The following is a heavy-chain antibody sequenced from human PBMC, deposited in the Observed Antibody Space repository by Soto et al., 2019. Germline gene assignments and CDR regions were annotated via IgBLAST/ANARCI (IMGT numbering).Heavy chain of an antibody. CDR1: GYTLTGYY. Sequence: GAAVKVSCQASGYTLTGYYMHWVRQAPGQGLEWMGWINPNSGGTNYAQKLQGRVTMTRDTSISTAYMELSRLRSDDTAVYYCARETAAAATEFDYWGQGTLVTVSS. CDR3: ARETAAAATEFDY. J-gene: IGHJ4*02. CDR2: INPNSGGT. V-gene: IGHV1-2*02. D-gene: IGHD6-13*01.